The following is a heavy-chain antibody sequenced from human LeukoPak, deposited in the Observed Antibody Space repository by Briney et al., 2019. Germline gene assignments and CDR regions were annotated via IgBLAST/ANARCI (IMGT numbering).Heavy chain of an antibody. J-gene: IGHJ1*01. CDR3: ARDSYSSSWYSGEYFQH. CDR2: IYTSGST. Sequence: PSETLSLTCTVSGGSISSYYWSWIRQPAGKGLEWIGRIYTSGSTNYNPSLKSRVTMSVDTSKNQFSLKLNSVTAADTAVYYCARDSYSSSWYSGEYFQHWVQGTLVTVSS. D-gene: IGHD6-13*01. CDR1: GGSISSYY. V-gene: IGHV4-4*07.